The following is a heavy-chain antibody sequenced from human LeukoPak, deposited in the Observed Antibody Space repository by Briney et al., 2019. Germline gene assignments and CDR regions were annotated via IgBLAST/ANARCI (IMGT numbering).Heavy chain of an antibody. CDR3: AKDLTYGDGRWEFAS. J-gene: IGHJ5*01. Sequence: GGSLRLSCAGSGFTVSSNYMSWVRQAPGKGLEWISGILANGFTQYYADSVRGRFTIPRDNSRDTLFLEMSSLRGDDTAIYFCAKDLTYGDGRWEFASWGQGTLVTVA. D-gene: IGHD4-17*01. CDR1: GFTVSSNY. V-gene: IGHV3-53*01. CDR2: ILANGFTQ.